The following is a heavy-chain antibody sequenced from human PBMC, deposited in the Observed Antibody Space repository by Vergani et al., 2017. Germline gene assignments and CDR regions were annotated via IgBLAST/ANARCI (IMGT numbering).Heavy chain of an antibody. D-gene: IGHD6-13*01. V-gene: IGHV3-23*01. Sequence: EVQLLESGGGLVQPGGSLRLSCAASGFTFSSYAMSWVRQSPGKGLEWVSAISGSGGSTYYADSVKGRFTISRDNSKNTLYLQMNSLRAEDTAVYYCAKVRYSRNIYFDYWGQGTLVTVSS. J-gene: IGHJ4*02. CDR2: ISGSGGST. CDR3: AKVRYSRNIYFDY. CDR1: GFTFSSYA.